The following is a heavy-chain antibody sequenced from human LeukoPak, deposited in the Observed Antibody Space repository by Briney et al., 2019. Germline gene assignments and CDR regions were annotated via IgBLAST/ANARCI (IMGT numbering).Heavy chain of an antibody. CDR3: VKLTRGYCSGGSCYSDY. D-gene: IGHD2-15*01. Sequence: GGSLRLSCAASGFTFTSYAMSWVRQAPGKGLEWVSAISDSGITTYYADSVKGRFTISRDNSKNTLYLQMNSLRADDTAVYYCVKLTRGYCSGGSCYSDYWGQGTLVTVSS. V-gene: IGHV3-23*01. J-gene: IGHJ4*02. CDR1: GFTFTSYA. CDR2: ISDSGITT.